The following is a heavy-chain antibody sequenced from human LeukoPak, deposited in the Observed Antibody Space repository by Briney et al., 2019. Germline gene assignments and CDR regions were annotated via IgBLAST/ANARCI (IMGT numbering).Heavy chain of an antibody. CDR3: ASGWGAARRSAGFDY. CDR1: GYTFTSYY. CDR2: INPSGGST. D-gene: IGHD6-6*01. Sequence: ASVKVSCKASGYTFTSYYMHWVRQAPGQGLEWMGIINPSGGSTSYAQKFQGRVTMTRDTSTSTVYMELSGLRSEDTAVYYCASGWGAARRSAGFDYWGQGTLVTVSS. V-gene: IGHV1-46*01. J-gene: IGHJ4*02.